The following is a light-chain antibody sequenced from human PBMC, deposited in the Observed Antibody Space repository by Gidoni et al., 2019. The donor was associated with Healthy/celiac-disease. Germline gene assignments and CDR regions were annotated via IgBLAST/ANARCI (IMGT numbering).Light chain of an antibody. Sequence: SPLTNPASVSGSLGQSITISCTGTSSDVGGYNYVSWYQQHPGKAPKLMIYDVSNRPSGVSNRFSGSKSGNTASLTISGLQAEDEADYYCSSYTSSSTVVFGGGTKLTVL. CDR2: DVS. CDR3: SSYTSSSTVV. J-gene: IGLJ2*01. CDR1: SSDVGGYNY. V-gene: IGLV2-14*01.